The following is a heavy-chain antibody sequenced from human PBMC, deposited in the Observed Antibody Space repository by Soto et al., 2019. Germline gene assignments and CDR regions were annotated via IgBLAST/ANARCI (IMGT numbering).Heavy chain of an antibody. Sequence: SETLSLTCAVYGGSFSGYYWSWIRQPPGKGLEWIGEINHSGSTNYNPSLKSRVTISVDTSKNQFSLKLSSVTAADTAVYYCARVLLSFGEADWGQGTLLTVS. CDR3: ARVLLSFGEAD. D-gene: IGHD3-10*01. V-gene: IGHV4-34*01. CDR2: INHSGST. CDR1: GGSFSGYY. J-gene: IGHJ4*02.